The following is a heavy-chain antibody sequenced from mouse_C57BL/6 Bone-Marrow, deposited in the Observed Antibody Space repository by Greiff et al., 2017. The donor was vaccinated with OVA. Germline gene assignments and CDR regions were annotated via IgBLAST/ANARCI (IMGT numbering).Heavy chain of an antibody. J-gene: IGHJ3*01. CDR3: ARPGPYSNPFAY. CDR1: GYTFTEYT. D-gene: IGHD2-5*01. CDR2: FYPGSGSL. V-gene: IGHV1-62-2*01. Sequence: VQLQQSGAELVKPGASVKLSCKASGYTFTEYTIHWVQQRPGQGLEWIGWFYPGSGSLKYNEKFKDKATLTADKSSSTVYMALSRLTSEDSAVFFCARPGPYSNPFAYWGQGTLVTVSA.